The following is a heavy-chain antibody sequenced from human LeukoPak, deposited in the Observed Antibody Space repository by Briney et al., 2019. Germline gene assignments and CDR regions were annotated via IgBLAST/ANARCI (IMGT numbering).Heavy chain of an antibody. J-gene: IGHJ4*02. V-gene: IGHV3-21*01. D-gene: IGHD3-3*01. CDR1: GFTFSTYS. CDR3: ARGLGFWSGYAFDY. Sequence: KSGGSLRLSCAVSGFTFSTYSMNWVRQAPGKGLEWVSSITRSSSFVYYADSVKGRFTISRDNAKNSLYLQMNSLRAEDTAVYYCARGLGFWSGYAFDYWGQGTLVTVSS. CDR2: ITRSSSFV.